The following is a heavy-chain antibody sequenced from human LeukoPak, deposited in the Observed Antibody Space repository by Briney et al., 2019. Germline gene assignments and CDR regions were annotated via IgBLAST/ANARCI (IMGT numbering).Heavy chain of an antibody. J-gene: IGHJ4*02. CDR2: IESNGNEK. CDR1: GFTFNDYA. Sequence: GGSLRLSCAVSGFTFNDYAMNWVRQAPGKGLEWVASIESNGNEKYSSDSLKGRFTISRDNSENTLYLQMNTVRPEDTALFYCARGVTSWPQGPYHCDYWGQGILITVSS. V-gene: IGHV3-30*02. D-gene: IGHD2-2*01. CDR3: ARGVTSWPQGPYHCDY.